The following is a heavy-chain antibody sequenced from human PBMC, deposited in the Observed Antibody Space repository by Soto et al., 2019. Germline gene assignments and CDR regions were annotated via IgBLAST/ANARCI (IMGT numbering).Heavy chain of an antibody. CDR2: IYYSGST. J-gene: IGHJ6*02. Sequence: SETLSLTCTVSGGSVISGSYYWSWIRQPPGKGLEWIGYIYYSGSTNYNPSLKSRVTISVDTSKNQFSLKLSSVTAADTAVYYCARTGAVAGTGLDYYYYGMDVWGQGTTVTVSS. V-gene: IGHV4-61*01. D-gene: IGHD6-19*01. CDR3: ARTGAVAGTGLDYYYYGMDV. CDR1: GGSVISGSYY.